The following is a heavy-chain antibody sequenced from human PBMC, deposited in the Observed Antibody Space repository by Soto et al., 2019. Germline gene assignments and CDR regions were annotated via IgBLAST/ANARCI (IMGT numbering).Heavy chain of an antibody. D-gene: IGHD2-15*01. CDR2: ISGSGGST. CDR3: ASLPGYCSGGSCSY. CDR1: GFTFSSYA. J-gene: IGHJ4*02. V-gene: IGHV3-23*01. Sequence: EVQLLESGGGLVQPGGSLRLSCAASGFTFSSYAMSWVRQAPGKGLEWVSAISGSGGSTYYADSVKGRFTISRDNSKNTLYLQMNSLRAEDTAVYYCASLPGYCSGGSCSYWGQGTLVTVSS.